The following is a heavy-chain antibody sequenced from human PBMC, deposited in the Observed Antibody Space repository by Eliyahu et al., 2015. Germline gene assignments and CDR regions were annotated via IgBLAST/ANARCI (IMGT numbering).Heavy chain of an antibody. V-gene: IGHV3-33*01. D-gene: IGHD4-23*01. CDR3: ARDRDYGGKPPPFDI. Sequence: QVQVVESGGGVVQPGRSLXLSXAASGXXFXYYAMHXVRQAPGKGLEWVAVIWYDGSNEYYADSVKGRFTISRDNSKNTLYLQLNSLRAEDTAIYYCARDRDYGGKPPPFDIWGQGTMVTVSS. CDR2: IWYDGSNE. J-gene: IGHJ3*02. CDR1: GXXFXYYA.